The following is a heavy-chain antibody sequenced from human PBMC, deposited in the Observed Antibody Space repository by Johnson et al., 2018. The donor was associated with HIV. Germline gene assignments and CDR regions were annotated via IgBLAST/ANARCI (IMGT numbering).Heavy chain of an antibody. Sequence: VQLVESGGGVVQPGRSLRLSCAASGFTFSSYGMHWVRQAPGKGLQWVAVIWYDGSNKYYADSVKGRFTISRDNSKNTLYLQMNSLRAEDTAVYYCASHVGSSVGSAFDIWGQGTMVTVSS. D-gene: IGHD6-6*01. CDR2: IWYDGSNK. CDR3: ASHVGSSVGSAFDI. CDR1: GFTFSSYG. J-gene: IGHJ3*02. V-gene: IGHV3-33*01.